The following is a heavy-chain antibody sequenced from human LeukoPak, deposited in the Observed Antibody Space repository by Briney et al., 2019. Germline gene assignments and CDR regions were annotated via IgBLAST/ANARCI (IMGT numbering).Heavy chain of an antibody. CDR3: ARGANPDDF. CDR2: IKTDGSED. CDR1: GFLFRTYR. V-gene: IGHV3-7*01. D-gene: IGHD1-14*01. J-gene: IGHJ4*02. Sequence: PGGSLRLSCAAPGFLFRTYRMTWVRQAPGKGLEWVANIKTDGSEDHYLDSVKGRFHISRDNANNSLYLEMNSLRDEDTAIYYCARGANPDDFWGQGTLVTVSS.